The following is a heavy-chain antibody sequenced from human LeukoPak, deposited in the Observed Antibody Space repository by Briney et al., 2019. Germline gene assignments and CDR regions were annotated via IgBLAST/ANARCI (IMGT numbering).Heavy chain of an antibody. CDR2: IYPGDSDT. CDR1: GYSFTIYW. CDR3: ARRWYYGDYGYFDY. D-gene: IGHD4-17*01. J-gene: IGHJ4*02. Sequence: GESLNISCKGSGYSFTIYWIGWVRQMPGKVLDLIGIIYPGDSDTRYSPSFQGQVTISADKSISTAYLQWSSLKASDTAMYYCARRWYYGDYGYFDYWGQGTLVTVSS. V-gene: IGHV5-51*01.